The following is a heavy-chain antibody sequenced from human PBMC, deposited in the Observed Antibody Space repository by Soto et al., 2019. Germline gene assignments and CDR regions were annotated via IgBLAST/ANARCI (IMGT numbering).Heavy chain of an antibody. CDR1: GGAFSRYT. J-gene: IGHJ4*02. V-gene: IGHV1-69*04. CDR2: IIPILGIA. Sequence: GASVKVSCKASGGAFSRYTTSWVRQAPGQGLEWMGRIIPILGIANYAQKFQGRVTMTADESTSTAYMELSSLRSDDTAVYYCARDTMTSLIANWGQGTLVTVSS. D-gene: IGHD3-22*01. CDR3: ARDTMTSLIAN.